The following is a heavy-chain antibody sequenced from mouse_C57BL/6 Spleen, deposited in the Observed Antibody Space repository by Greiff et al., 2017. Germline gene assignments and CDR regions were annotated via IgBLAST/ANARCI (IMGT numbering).Heavy chain of an antibody. CDR2: INPSTGGT. J-gene: IGHJ1*03. V-gene: IGHV1-42*01. CDR1: GYSFTGYY. CDR3: ARPTVVATDWYFDV. D-gene: IGHD1-1*01. Sequence: VQLKESGPELVKPGASVKISCKASGYSFTGYYMNWVKQSPEKSLEWIGEINPSTGGTTYNQKFKAKATLTVDKSSSTAYMQLKSLTSEDSAVYYCARPTVVATDWYFDVWGTGTTVTVSS.